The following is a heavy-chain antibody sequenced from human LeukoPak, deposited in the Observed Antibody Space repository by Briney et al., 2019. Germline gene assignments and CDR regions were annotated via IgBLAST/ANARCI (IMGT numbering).Heavy chain of an antibody. V-gene: IGHV4-39*07. CDR3: ARVVDTAMARHFDY. CDR1: GGSISSSDFY. J-gene: IGHJ4*02. D-gene: IGHD5-18*01. Sequence: SETLSLTCTVSGGSISSSDFYWGWIRQPPGKGLKWIASIYYSGTTHYNPSHQSRVTMSVDTSKNQFSLKLSSVTAADTAVYYCARVVDTAMARHFDYWGQGTLVTVSS. CDR2: IYYSGTT.